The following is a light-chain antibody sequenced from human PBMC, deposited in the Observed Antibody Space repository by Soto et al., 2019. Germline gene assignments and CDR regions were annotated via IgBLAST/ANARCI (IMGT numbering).Light chain of an antibody. CDR3: QQYNTWPRT. Sequence: ETVMTQSPATLSVSPGEGATLSCRASQGVTSNLAWYQQKPGQAPRLLIYGASTRATGIPARLSGSGSGTEFTLTISSLQSEDFAFYYCQQYNTWPRTFGQGTKVDIK. CDR2: GAS. J-gene: IGKJ1*01. V-gene: IGKV3-15*01. CDR1: QGVTSN.